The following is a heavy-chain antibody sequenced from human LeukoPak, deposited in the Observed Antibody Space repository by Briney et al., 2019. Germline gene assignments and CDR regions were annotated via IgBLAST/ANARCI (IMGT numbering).Heavy chain of an antibody. V-gene: IGHV4-59*01. CDR1: GGSIKSYY. J-gene: IGHJ4*02. CDR3: ARYEEFSTGYSASSPRHYFDH. Sequence: SETLSLTCTVSGGSIKSYYWSWTRQPPGKGLECIGHIYYTGSTYYKPSLESRVTISVDMAKNQISLKLSSVTAADTAVYYCARYEEFSTGYSASSPRHYFDHWGQGTLVTVSS. CDR2: IYYTGST. D-gene: IGHD3/OR15-3a*01.